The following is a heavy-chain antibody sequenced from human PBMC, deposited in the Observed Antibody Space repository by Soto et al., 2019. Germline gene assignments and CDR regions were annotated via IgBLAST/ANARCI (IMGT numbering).Heavy chain of an antibody. CDR2: ISSSSSYI. CDR3: ASGPSGAYDY. CDR1: GFTVSSNY. D-gene: IGHD2-15*01. V-gene: IGHV3-21*01. Sequence: GGSLRLSCAASGFTVSSNYMSWVRQAPGKGLEWVSSISSSSSYIYYADSVKGRFTISRDNAKNSLYLQMNSLRAEDTAVYYCASGPSGAYDYWGQGTLVTVSS. J-gene: IGHJ4*02.